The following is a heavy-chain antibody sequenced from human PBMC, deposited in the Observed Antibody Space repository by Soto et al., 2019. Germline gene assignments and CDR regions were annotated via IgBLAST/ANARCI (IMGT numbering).Heavy chain of an antibody. CDR1: GFTFSAYY. CDR2: ISNNDDTT. V-gene: IGHV3-11*01. J-gene: IGHJ3*02. Sequence: QVQLLESGGGLVKPGGSLRLSCAASGFTFSAYYMSWIRQAPGKGLEWVSYISNNDDTTYYAGSVKGRFTISRDNAKNSLYLQMNSLRAEDTAVYYCARDALFSRSGKLDAFDIWAQGTMVTVSS. D-gene: IGHD3-10*01. CDR3: ARDALFSRSGKLDAFDI.